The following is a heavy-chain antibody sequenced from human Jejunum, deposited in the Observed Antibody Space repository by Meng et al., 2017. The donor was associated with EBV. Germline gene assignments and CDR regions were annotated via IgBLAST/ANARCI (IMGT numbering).Heavy chain of an antibody. Sequence: QVQLQESGPGLVNPSGSLSLTCAVSGGSITSSDWWTWVRQPPGEGLEWIGEIYHDGSSNYSLSLKSRVTILLDKSENHFSLKLNSVTAADTAVYYCARVRCSGGSCFYFDYWGQGALVTVSS. J-gene: IGHJ4*02. CDR1: GGSITSSDW. D-gene: IGHD2-15*01. CDR3: ARVRCSGGSCFYFDY. CDR2: IYHDGSS. V-gene: IGHV4-4*02.